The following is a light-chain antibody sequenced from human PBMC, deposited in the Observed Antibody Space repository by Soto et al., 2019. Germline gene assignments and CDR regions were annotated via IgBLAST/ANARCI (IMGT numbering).Light chain of an antibody. J-gene: IGKJ4*01. CDR2: KAS. CDR1: QSISSW. V-gene: IGKV1-5*03. CDR3: QQYSAYPLT. Sequence: DIPMTQSPSTLPASVGDRVSITCRASQSISSWLAWYQQKPGKAPKLLIYKASTLESGVPLRFSGSESGTEFTLTISNLQPDDIATYYCQQYSAYPLTFGGGTMVDLK.